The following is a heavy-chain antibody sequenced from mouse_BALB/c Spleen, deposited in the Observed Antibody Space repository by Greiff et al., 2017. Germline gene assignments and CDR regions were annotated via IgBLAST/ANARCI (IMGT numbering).Heavy chain of an antibody. Sequence: VKLVESGAELVRPGTSVKISCKASGYTFTNYWLGWVKQRPGHGLEWIGDIYPGGGYTNYNEKFKGKATLTADTSSSTAYMQLSSLTSEDSAVYFCARSPGTLFPFAYWGQGTLVTVSA. CDR3: ARSPGTLFPFAY. J-gene: IGHJ3*01. D-gene: IGHD4-1*01. V-gene: IGHV1-63*02. CDR1: GYTFTNYW. CDR2: IYPGGGYT.